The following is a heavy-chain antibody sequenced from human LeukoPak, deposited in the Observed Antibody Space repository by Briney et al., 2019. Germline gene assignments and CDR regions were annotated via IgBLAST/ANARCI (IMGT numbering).Heavy chain of an antibody. Sequence: PGGSLRLSCAASGFTFSTYTMNWVRQAPGKGLEWVSYIGGSSSLIYYADSVKGRFTISRDNAKNSLYLQMNSLRAEDTAVYYCARGWAGGYCSSTSCSPFDYWGQGTLVTVSS. D-gene: IGHD2-2*01. CDR3: ARGWAGGYCSSTSCSPFDY. J-gene: IGHJ4*02. CDR1: GFTFSTYT. V-gene: IGHV3-48*01. CDR2: IGGSSSLI.